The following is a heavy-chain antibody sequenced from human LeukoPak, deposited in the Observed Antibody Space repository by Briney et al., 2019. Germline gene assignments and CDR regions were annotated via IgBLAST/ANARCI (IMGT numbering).Heavy chain of an antibody. CDR1: GGSISSYY. D-gene: IGHD1-26*01. V-gene: IGHV4-59*01. CDR3: ARVAAGDSGSYYYYFDY. J-gene: IGHJ4*02. Sequence: SETLSLTCTVSGGSISSYYWSWTRQPPGKGLEWIGYIYYSGSTNYNPSLKSRVTISVDTSKNQFSLKLSSVTAADTAVYYCARVAAGDSGSYYYYFDYWGQGTLVTVSS. CDR2: IYYSGST.